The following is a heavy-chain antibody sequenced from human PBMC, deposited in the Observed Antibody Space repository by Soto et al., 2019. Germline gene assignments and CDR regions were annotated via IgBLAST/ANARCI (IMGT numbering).Heavy chain of an antibody. CDR1: GFTFGNYW. V-gene: IGHV3-74*01. CDR2: VSPDGRTA. D-gene: IGHD5-12*01. CDR3: ADSWLPTSY. Sequence: PGGSLRLSCAVSGFTFGNYWMHWVRQAPGKGLVWVSRVSPDGRTATYADSVKDRFTISRDNAKSTLYLQMNSLRAEDTAVYYCADSWLPTSYWGRGXLVTVSS. J-gene: IGHJ4*02.